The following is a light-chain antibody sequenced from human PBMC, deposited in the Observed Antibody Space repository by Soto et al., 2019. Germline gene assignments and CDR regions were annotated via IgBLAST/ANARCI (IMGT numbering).Light chain of an antibody. CDR1: EDIKND. CDR2: AAS. J-gene: IGKJ2*01. Sequence: AIQMTQSPSSLSASVGDRLTITCRASEDIKNDLGWYQQKPGRAPKLLMYAASTLHTEVPLRFSGSGSGSDFTLTISSLQPEDFATYYCLQDYSYPYTFGQGTKLEIK. CDR3: LQDYSYPYT. V-gene: IGKV1-6*01.